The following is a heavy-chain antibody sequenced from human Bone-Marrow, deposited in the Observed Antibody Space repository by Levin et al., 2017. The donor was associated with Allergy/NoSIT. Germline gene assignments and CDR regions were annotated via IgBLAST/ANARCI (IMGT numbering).Heavy chain of an antibody. CDR1: GGSISSYY. V-gene: IGHV4-59*01. J-gene: IGHJ3*02. CDR2: IYYSGST. Sequence: SETLSLTCTVPGGSISSYYWSWIRQPPGKGLEWIGYIYYSGSTNYNPSLKSRVTISVDTSKNQFSLKLSSVTAADTAVYYCARVARELRTHDAFDIWGQGTMVTVSS. D-gene: IGHD1-7*01. CDR3: ARVARELRTHDAFDI.